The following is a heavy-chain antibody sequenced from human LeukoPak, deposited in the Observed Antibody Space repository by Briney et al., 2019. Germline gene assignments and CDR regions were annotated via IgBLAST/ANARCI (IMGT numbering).Heavy chain of an antibody. J-gene: IGHJ5*02. CDR3: AKDPQLLSNWFDP. CDR1: GFTFSSYS. D-gene: IGHD2-2*01. Sequence: PGGSLRLSCAVSGFTFSSYSMNWVRQAPGKGLEWVSYISSSSSSIYYADSVKGRFTISRDNSKNTLYLQMNSLRAEDTAVYYCAKDPQLLSNWFDPWGQGTLVTVSS. CDR2: ISSSSSSI. V-gene: IGHV3-48*01.